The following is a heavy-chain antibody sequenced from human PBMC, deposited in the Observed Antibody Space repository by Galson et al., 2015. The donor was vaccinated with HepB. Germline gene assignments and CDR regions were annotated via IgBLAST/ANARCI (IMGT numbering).Heavy chain of an antibody. J-gene: IGHJ4*02. D-gene: IGHD2-15*01. CDR3: ATSVVVEGVNDY. CDR2: IKSKTDGGTT. Sequence: SLRLSCAASGFAFTNAWMHWVRQAPGKGLEWVGRIKSKTDGGTTDYATPVKGRFTISRDDSKNTLFLQMNSLKTEDTAVYHCATSVVVEGVNDYWGQGTLVTVSS. CDR1: GFAFTNAW. V-gene: IGHV3-15*07.